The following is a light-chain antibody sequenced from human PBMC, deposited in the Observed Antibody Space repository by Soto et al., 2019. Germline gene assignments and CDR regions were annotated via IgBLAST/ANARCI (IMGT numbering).Light chain of an antibody. CDR1: QSVSSSY. CDR3: QQYGSSIT. CDR2: GAS. J-gene: IGKJ5*01. Sequence: EIGLTQAPGTQSLSPGERDTLSWLSSQSVSSSYLAWYQQKPGQAPRLLIYGASSRATGIPDRFSGSGSGTDFTLTISRLEPEDFAVYYCQQYGSSITFGQGTRLEIK. V-gene: IGKV3-20*01.